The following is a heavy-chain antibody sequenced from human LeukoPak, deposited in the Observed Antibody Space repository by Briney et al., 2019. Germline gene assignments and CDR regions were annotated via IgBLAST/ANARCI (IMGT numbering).Heavy chain of an antibody. J-gene: IGHJ5*02. CDR1: GYTFTGYY. CDR2: INPNSGGT. Sequence: GASVKVSCKASGYTFTGYYMHWVRQAPGQGLEWMGWINPNSGGTNYAQKFQGWVTMTRDTSISKAYMELSRLRSDDTAVYYCAREYSSGDPAFDPWGQGTLVTVSS. V-gene: IGHV1-2*04. CDR3: AREYSSGDPAFDP. D-gene: IGHD6-19*01.